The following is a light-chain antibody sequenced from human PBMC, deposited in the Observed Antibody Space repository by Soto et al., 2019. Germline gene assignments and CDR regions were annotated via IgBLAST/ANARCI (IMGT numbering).Light chain of an antibody. Sequence: SVLTQPPSVSAAPGQKVTISCSGSSYNIGANYVSWYQQLPGTAPKLLIYDNDKRPSGFPDRFSASKSGTSATLGITGLHTGDEADYYCSSKTSSSSPFVFGTVTKVTV. J-gene: IGLJ1*01. CDR1: SYNIGANY. V-gene: IGLV1-51*01. CDR2: DND. CDR3: SSKTSSSSPFV.